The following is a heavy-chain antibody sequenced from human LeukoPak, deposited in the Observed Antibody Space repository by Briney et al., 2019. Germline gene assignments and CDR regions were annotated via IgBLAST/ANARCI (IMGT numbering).Heavy chain of an antibody. CDR1: GFTFSSYW. V-gene: IGHV3-74*01. Sequence: GGSLRLSCAASGFTFSSYWMHWVRQAPGKGLVWVSRINSDGSSTSYADSVKGRFTISRDNAKNTLYLQMNSLRAEDTAVYYCARDRATVRGGDLIYFDYWGQGTLVTVSS. J-gene: IGHJ4*02. CDR3: ARDRATVRGGDLIYFDY. D-gene: IGHD2-21*02. CDR2: INSDGSST.